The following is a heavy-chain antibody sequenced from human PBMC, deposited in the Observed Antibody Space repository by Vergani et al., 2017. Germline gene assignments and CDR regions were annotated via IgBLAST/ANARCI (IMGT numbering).Heavy chain of an antibody. Sequence: EVQLVQSGAEVKKPGESLKISCQISGYSFTNYWIGWVRQMPGKGLEWMGIIHPADSDTRYSPSFQGQVTISVDKSISTAYLQRSSLRASDSAMYYCARLYGRDSSGSKCFDYRGQGTLVTVSS. D-gene: IGHD3-22*01. CDR1: GYSFTNYW. J-gene: IGHJ4*01. CDR2: IHPADSDT. CDR3: ARLYGRDSSGSKCFDY. V-gene: IGHV5-51*01.